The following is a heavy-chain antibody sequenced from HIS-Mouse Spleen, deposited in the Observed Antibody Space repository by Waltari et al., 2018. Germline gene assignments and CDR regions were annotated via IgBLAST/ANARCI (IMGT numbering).Heavy chain of an antibody. Sequence: QVQLVESGGGVVQPGRSLRLSCAASGFPFSSYGMHWVRQAPGKGLEWVAVISYDGSNKYYADSVKGRFTISRDNSKNTLYLQMNSLRAEDTAVYYCAKVSGYSGYETAFDIWGQGTMVTVSS. V-gene: IGHV3-30*18. CDR3: AKVSGYSGYETAFDI. CDR1: GFPFSSYG. D-gene: IGHD5-12*01. CDR2: ISYDGSNK. J-gene: IGHJ3*02.